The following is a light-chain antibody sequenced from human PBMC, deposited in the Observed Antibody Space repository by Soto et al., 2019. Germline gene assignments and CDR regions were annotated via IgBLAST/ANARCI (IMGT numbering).Light chain of an antibody. Sequence: QSVLTQPASVSGSPGQSITISCTGTSSDVGGYNYVSWYQQHPGKAPKLMIYEVSNRPSGVSNRFSGSKSGHTASLTISGLQSEDEADYFCTSYTSSTTLDAFGTGTKVTVL. V-gene: IGLV2-14*01. J-gene: IGLJ1*01. CDR2: EVS. CDR3: TSYTSSTTLDA. CDR1: SSDVGGYNY.